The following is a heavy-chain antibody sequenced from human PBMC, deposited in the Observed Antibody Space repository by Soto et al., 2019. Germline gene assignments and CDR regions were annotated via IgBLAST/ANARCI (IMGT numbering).Heavy chain of an antibody. D-gene: IGHD5-12*01. CDR3: ARVGRIVATIDYFDY. V-gene: IGHV1-69*13. Sequence: SVKVSCKASGGTFSSYAFSWVRQAPGQGLEWMGGIIPIFGTANYAQKFQGRVTITADESTSTAYMELSSLRSEDTAVYYCARVGRIVATIDYFDYWGQGTLVTVSS. CDR2: IIPIFGTA. CDR1: GGTFSSYA. J-gene: IGHJ4*02.